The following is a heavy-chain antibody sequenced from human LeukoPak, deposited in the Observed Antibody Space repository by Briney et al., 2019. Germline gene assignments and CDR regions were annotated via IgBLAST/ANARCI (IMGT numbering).Heavy chain of an antibody. Sequence: GGSLRLSCAASGFSVSSNYMTWVRQAPGKGLEWVSAISGSGGSTYYADSVKGRFTISRDNSKNTLYLQMNSLRAEDTAVYYCAVRIQHWGQGTLVTVSS. V-gene: IGHV3-23*01. CDR3: AVRIQH. CDR1: GFSVSSNY. J-gene: IGHJ1*01. CDR2: ISGSGGST.